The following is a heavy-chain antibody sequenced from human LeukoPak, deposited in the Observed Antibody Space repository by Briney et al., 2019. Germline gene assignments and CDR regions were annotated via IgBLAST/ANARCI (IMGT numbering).Heavy chain of an antibody. CDR1: GYSISSGYY. Sequence: SETLSLTCAVSGYSISSGYYWGWIRQPPGKGLEWIGSIYHSGSTYYNPSLKSRVTISVDTSKNQFPLKLSSVTAADTAVYYCARAVPFDPWGQGTLVTVSS. J-gene: IGHJ5*02. CDR3: ARAVPFDP. CDR2: IYHSGST. V-gene: IGHV4-38-2*01.